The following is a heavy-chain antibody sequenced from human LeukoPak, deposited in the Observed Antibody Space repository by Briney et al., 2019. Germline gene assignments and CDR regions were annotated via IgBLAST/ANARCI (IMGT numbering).Heavy chain of an antibody. D-gene: IGHD2-15*01. V-gene: IGHV4-31*11. CDR2: IYYSGST. Sequence: SETLSLTCAVSGGSFSGYYWSWIRQHPGKGLEWIGYIYYSGSTYYNPSLKSRVAISVDTSKNQFSLKLSSVTAADTAVYYCATLGYQSGAFDIWGQGTMVTVSS. CDR3: ATLGYQSGAFDI. CDR1: GGSFSGYY. J-gene: IGHJ3*02.